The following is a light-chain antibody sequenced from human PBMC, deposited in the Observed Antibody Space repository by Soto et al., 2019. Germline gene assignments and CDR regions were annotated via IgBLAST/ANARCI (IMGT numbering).Light chain of an antibody. J-gene: IGKJ2*01. CDR2: TAS. CDR3: VQHNSYRVT. V-gene: IGKV1-17*01. CDR1: QGISND. Sequence: DIQMTQSPSSLSASVGDRVTITCRASQGISNDLGWYQQKAGKAPKRLIYTASRLQSGVRSRFSGSGSGTEFTLTISTLQTEDFATYYCVQHNSYRVTFGRGTKLEIK.